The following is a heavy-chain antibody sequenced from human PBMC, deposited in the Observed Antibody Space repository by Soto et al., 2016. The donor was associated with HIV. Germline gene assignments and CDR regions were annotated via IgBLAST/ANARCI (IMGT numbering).Heavy chain of an antibody. J-gene: IGHJ4*02. CDR3: AKSSWWLSNYFDN. V-gene: IGHV1-8*03. CDR2: MNPNSGNT. Sequence: QVQLVQSGAEVPKPGASVKVSCKASGYIFTNFDINWVRQAAGQGLEWMGWMNPNSGNTGYAQKFQGRVTFTRDTSETTAYMELSSLRSDDTAIYYCAKSSWWLSNYFDNWGQGTLVTVSS. CDR1: GYIFTNFD. D-gene: IGHD5-12*01.